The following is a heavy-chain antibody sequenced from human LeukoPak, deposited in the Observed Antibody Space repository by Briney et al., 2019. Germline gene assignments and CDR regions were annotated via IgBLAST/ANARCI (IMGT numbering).Heavy chain of an antibody. CDR2: ISYDGSNK. CDR3: AGGIAVAGFDY. Sequence: GRSLRLSCAASGFTFSSYGMHWVRQAPGKGPEWVAVISYDGSNKYYADSVKGRFTISRDNSKNTLYLQMNSLRAEDTAVYYCAGGIAVAGFDYWGQGTLVTVSS. V-gene: IGHV3-30*03. J-gene: IGHJ4*02. D-gene: IGHD6-19*01. CDR1: GFTFSSYG.